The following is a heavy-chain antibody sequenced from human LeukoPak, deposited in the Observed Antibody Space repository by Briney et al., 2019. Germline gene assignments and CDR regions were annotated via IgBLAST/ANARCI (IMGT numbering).Heavy chain of an antibody. CDR3: AKVGVAGGYYWFDP. J-gene: IGHJ5*02. CDR2: IWYDGTNK. D-gene: IGHD6-19*01. V-gene: IGHV3-33*03. CDR1: GFTFNNYG. Sequence: GGSLRLSCAASGFTFNNYGMHWVRQAPGKGLEWVAVIWYDGTNKYYADSVKGRFTISRDNSENTLYLQMNSLRAEDTAVYYCAKVGVAGGYYWFDPWGQGTLVTVSS.